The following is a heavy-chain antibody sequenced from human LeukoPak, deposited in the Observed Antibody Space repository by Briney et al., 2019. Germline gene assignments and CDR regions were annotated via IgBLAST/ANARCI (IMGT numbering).Heavy chain of an antibody. CDR3: ARDGLLGYFDY. J-gene: IGHJ4*02. CDR2: ISYDGSTK. Sequence: GGTLRLSCAASGFTFSSYAMHWVRQAPGKGLEWVAVISYDGSTKYYAASVKGRFTISRDNSKNTLYLQMNSLRAEDTAVYYCARDGLLGYFDYWGQGTLVTVSS. CDR1: GFTFSSYA. V-gene: IGHV3-30-3*01.